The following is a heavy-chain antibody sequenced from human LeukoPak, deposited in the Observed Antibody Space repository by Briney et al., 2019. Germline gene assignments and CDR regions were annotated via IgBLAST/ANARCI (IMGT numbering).Heavy chain of an antibody. V-gene: IGHV3-11*01. CDR3: ARIDSSSWYVDY. Sequence: PGGSLRPSCAASGFTFSDYYMSWIRQAPGKGLEWVSYISSSGSTIYYADSVKGRFTISRDNAKNSLYLQMNSLRAEDTAVYYCARIDSSSWYVDYWGQGTLVTVSS. CDR2: ISSSGSTI. J-gene: IGHJ4*02. CDR1: GFTFSDYY. D-gene: IGHD6-13*01.